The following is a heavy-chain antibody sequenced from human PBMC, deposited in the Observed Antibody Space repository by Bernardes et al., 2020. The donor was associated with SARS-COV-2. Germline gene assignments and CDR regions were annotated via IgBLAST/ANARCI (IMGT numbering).Heavy chain of an antibody. V-gene: IGHV4-59*08. CDR3: ARLPVTGDDYYYYSGMDV. CDR1: GGSISSYY. CDR2: IYYSGST. Sequence: SETLSLTCTVSGGSISSYYWSWIRQPPGKGLEWIGYIYYSGSTNYNPSLKSRVTISVDTSKNQFSLKLSSVTAADTAVYYCARLPVTGDDYYYYSGMDVWGQGTTVTVSS. J-gene: IGHJ6*02. D-gene: IGHD1-20*01.